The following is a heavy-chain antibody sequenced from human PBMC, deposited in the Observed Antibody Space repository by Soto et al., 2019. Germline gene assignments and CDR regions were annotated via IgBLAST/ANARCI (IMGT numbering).Heavy chain of an antibody. CDR2: IYYSGST. CDR1: GGSISSGDYY. Sequence: SETLSLTCTVSGGSISSGDYYWSWIRQPPGKGLEWIGYIYYSGSTYYNPSLKSRVTISVDTSKNQFSLKLSSVTAADTAVYYCARGGIGSGSYFDYWGQGTLVTVSS. J-gene: IGHJ4*02. D-gene: IGHD3-10*01. CDR3: ARGGIGSGSYFDY. V-gene: IGHV4-30-4*01.